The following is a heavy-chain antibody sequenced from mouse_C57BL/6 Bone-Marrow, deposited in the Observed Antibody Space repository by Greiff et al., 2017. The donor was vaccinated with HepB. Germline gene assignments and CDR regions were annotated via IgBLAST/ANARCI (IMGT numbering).Heavy chain of an antibody. CDR3: ARGGWLLRYWYFDV. Sequence: QVQLKESGAELVRPGTSVKVSCKASGYAFTNYLIEWVKQRPGQGLEWIGVLNPGSGGTNYNEKFKGKATLTADKSSSTAYMQLSSLTSEESAVYFCARGGWLLRYWYFDVWGTGTTVTVSS. V-gene: IGHV1-54*01. CDR2: LNPGSGGT. J-gene: IGHJ1*03. D-gene: IGHD2-3*01. CDR1: GYAFTNYL.